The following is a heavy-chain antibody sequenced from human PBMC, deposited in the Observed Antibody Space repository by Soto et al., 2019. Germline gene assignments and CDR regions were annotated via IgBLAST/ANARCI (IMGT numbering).Heavy chain of an antibody. CDR3: AKEGYYPTWKINLLDC. D-gene: IGHD3-10*01. CDR1: GYSINSDYY. J-gene: IGHJ4*02. CDR2: VDHSGRT. V-gene: IGHV4-38-2*01. Sequence: PSETLSLTCAVSGYSINSDYYWGWIRQPPGKGLEWIGSVDHSGRTYYSPSLRSRLIIFIHTSKKQFSLRMTSVTAADTAMYFCAKEGYYPTWKINLLDCWGPGTLVTVSS.